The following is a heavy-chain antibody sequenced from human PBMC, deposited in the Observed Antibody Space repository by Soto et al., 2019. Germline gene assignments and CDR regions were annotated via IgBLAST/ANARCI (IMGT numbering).Heavy chain of an antibody. CDR2: IRSKAYGGTT. J-gene: IGHJ6*03. CDR3: TRERANSSPSNYYYYMDV. CDR1: GFTFGDYA. Sequence: GGSLSLSCTASGFTFGDYAMSWFRQAPGKGLEWVGFIRSKAYGGTTEYAAAVKGRFSISRDDSKSIAYLQMNSLKTEDTAVYYCTRERANSSPSNYYYYMDVWGKGTTVTVSS. V-gene: IGHV3-49*03. D-gene: IGHD5-18*01.